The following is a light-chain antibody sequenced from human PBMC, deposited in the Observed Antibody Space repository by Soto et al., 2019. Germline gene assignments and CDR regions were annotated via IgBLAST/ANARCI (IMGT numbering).Light chain of an antibody. CDR3: QQYNCYST. V-gene: IGKV1-5*01. Sequence: DIQMTQSPSTLSASVGDRVTITCRASQSISSWLSWYQQKPGKAPKLLIYDSSSLESGIPSRFRGSGSGTDITLTISCLQTDDFAAYYCQQYNCYSTFGQETKVEIK. CDR1: QSISSW. CDR2: DSS. J-gene: IGKJ1*01.